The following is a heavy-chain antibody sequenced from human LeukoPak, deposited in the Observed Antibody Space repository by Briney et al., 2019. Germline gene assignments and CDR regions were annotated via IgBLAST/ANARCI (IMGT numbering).Heavy chain of an antibody. CDR2: IYYSGSA. CDR1: GGSISSYY. J-gene: IGHJ4*02. V-gene: IGHV4-59*12. D-gene: IGHD4-11*01. Sequence: ASETLSLTCTVSGGSISSYYWSWIRQPPGKGLEWIGYIYYSGSANYNPSLMSRVTISLDTSKNHFSLNLSSVTAADTAVYYCARGQGTVTTHWGQGTLVTVSS. CDR3: ARGQGTVTTH.